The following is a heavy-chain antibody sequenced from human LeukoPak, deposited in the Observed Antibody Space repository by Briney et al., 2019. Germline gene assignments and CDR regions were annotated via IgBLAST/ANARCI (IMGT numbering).Heavy chain of an antibody. CDR2: ISSDVIT. CDR1: GFTFSNYA. D-gene: IGHD2-21*02. CDR3: ARGMVVTASPFDY. J-gene: IGHJ4*02. V-gene: IGHV3-NL1*01. Sequence: GGSLRLSCAASGFTFSNYAMHWVRQAPGKGLEWVSLISSDVITYYADSVKGRFTISRDNSKNMLYLQLNSLRAEDTAVYYCARGMVVTASPFDYWGQGTLVTVSA.